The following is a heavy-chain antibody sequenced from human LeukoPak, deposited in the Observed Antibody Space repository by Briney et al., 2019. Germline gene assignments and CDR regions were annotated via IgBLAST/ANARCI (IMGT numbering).Heavy chain of an antibody. J-gene: IGHJ4*02. Sequence: ASVKVSCKASGYTFTSYGISWVRQAPGQGLEWMGWISAYNGNTNYAQKLQGRVTMTIDTSTSTAYMELRSLRSDDTAVYYCARNGFDYDFWSGPDYWGQGTLVTVSS. CDR1: GYTFTSYG. V-gene: IGHV1-18*01. CDR3: ARNGFDYDFWSGPDY. CDR2: ISAYNGNT. D-gene: IGHD3-3*01.